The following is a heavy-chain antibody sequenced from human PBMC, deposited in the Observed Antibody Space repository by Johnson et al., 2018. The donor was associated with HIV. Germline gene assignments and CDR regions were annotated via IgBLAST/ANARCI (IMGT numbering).Heavy chain of an antibody. J-gene: IGHJ3*02. CDR2: ISYDGSNK. Sequence: QVQLVESGGGVVQPGRSLRLSCAASGFTFSSYGMHWVRQAPGKGLEWVAVISYDGSNKYYADSVKGRYTISRDNSNNTWYVQMNSLRAEDRAVYYCATPQGWSTLDAFDIWGQGTMVTVSS. CDR3: ATPQGWSTLDAFDI. CDR1: GFTFSSYG. V-gene: IGHV3-30*19.